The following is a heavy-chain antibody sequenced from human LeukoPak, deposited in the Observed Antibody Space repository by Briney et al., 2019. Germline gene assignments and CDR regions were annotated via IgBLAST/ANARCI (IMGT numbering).Heavy chain of an antibody. CDR1: GFTFSTYG. D-gene: IGHD6-6*01. Sequence: GGSLRLSCAASGFTFSTYGMHWVRQAPGKGLEWVAVIEYDGSNIHYTDSVKGRFTISRDNSKKTLYLQMNSLRAEDTAVYYCAKTPRYRAARQSHFDYWGQGTLVTVSS. CDR2: IEYDGSNI. V-gene: IGHV3-30*18. J-gene: IGHJ4*02. CDR3: AKTPRYRAARQSHFDY.